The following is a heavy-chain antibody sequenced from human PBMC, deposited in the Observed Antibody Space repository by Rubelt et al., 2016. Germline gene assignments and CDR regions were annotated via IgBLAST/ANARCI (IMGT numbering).Heavy chain of an antibody. CDR1: GFTVSSNY. Sequence: EVQLVESGGGLVQPGGSLRLSCAASGFTVSSNYMSWVRQAPGKGLEWVSVIYSGGRTYYADSLKGSLTMSGDNSKNTLYLQMNSLRAEDTAVYYCARDRSYYDSGYAFDIWGQGTMVTVSS. D-gene: IGHD3-22*01. J-gene: IGHJ3*02. CDR2: IYSGGRT. CDR3: ARDRSYYDSGYAFDI. V-gene: IGHV3-66*01.